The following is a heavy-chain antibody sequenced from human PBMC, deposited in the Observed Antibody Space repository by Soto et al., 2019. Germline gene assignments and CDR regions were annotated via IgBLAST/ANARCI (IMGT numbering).Heavy chain of an antibody. CDR1: GFTLTSYS. Sequence: GGSRRLSCVASGFTLTSYSVNWVRQAPGKGLEWVSSISGSSTYIYYADSVKGRFTISRDNDRRFLYRQMNSLRAEDTAMYYCARGALSHFDYWGQGTLVTVSS. V-gene: IGHV3-21*01. CDR2: ISGSSTYI. J-gene: IGHJ4*02. CDR3: ARGALSHFDY.